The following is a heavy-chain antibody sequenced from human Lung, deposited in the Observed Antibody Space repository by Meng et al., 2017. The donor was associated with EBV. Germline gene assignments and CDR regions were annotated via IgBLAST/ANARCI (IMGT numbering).Heavy chain of an antibody. V-gene: IGHV4-34*01. J-gene: IGHJ4*02. CDR3: ARSYSSGWYTLFDY. CDR2: INHSGGT. CDR1: GGSFSGYY. Sequence: QVQLQQWGAGLLKPSETLSLTCAVYGGSFSGYYWSWIRQPPGKGLEWIGEINHSGGTNYNPSLKSRVTISVDTSKNQFSLKLSSVTAADTAVYYCARSYSSGWYTLFDYWGQGTLVTVSS. D-gene: IGHD6-19*01.